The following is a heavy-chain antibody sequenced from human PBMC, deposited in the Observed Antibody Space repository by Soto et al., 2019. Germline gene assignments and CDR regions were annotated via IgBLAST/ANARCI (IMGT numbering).Heavy chain of an antibody. CDR3: VRGRYGSEIH. D-gene: IGHD3-10*01. CDR2: LYHGGAT. J-gene: IGHJ4*02. V-gene: IGHV3-53*04. CDR1: GFTVSSNY. Sequence: EARLVESGGGLVQPGGSLRLSCAASGFTVSSNYMTCVRQAPGKGLEWVSLLYHGGATHYAAAVKGRFSISSHSSQNTLFLQMNSLRTEDTATYYCVRGRYGSEIHWGQGTKVTVSS.